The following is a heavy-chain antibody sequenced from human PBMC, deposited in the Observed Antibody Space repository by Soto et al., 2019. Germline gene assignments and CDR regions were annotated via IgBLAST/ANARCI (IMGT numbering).Heavy chain of an antibody. CDR2: ISAYNGNT. CDR3: ARAGQYYDSSGYAN. CDR1: GYSFGTSG. J-gene: IGHJ4*02. V-gene: IGHV1-18*01. Sequence: QVKLVQSGTEVKKPGASVKVSCKASGYSFGTSGISWVRQAPGQGLEWMGWISAYNGNTNYDQKLQDRATMTTDTSTNTAYLELRSLRSDDTAVYYCARAGQYYDSSGYANWGQGTLVIVSS. D-gene: IGHD3-22*01.